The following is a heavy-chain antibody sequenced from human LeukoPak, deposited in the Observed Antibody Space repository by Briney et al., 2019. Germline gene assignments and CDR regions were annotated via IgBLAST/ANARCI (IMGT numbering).Heavy chain of an antibody. CDR1: GYSFTTYW. CDR2: IYPGDSDT. V-gene: IGHV5-51*01. Sequence: GESLKISCKASGYSFTTYWIAWVRQMPGKGLEWMGMIYPGDSDTRYSPSFQGQITISVDKSISIAYLQWSSLKASDTAMYYCARAMVRGVVNWFDPWGQGTLVTVSS. CDR3: ARAMVRGVVNWFDP. J-gene: IGHJ5*02. D-gene: IGHD3-10*01.